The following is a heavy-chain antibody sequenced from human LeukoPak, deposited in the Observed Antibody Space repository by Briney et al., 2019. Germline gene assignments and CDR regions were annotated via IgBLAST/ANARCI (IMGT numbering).Heavy chain of an antibody. CDR2: YYSGGDT. CDR1: GFTVSSNY. D-gene: IGHD3-16*01. V-gene: IGHV3-53*01. CDR3: AREGVMGEWLNGMDV. J-gene: IGHJ6*02. Sequence: GGPQRLCCGACGFTVSSNYVRGVRQARGEGVGWVSVYYSGGDTYYADSVKGRFTISRDKSKNTLYLQMNSLRAEDTAVYYCAREGVMGEWLNGMDVWGQGTTVTVSS.